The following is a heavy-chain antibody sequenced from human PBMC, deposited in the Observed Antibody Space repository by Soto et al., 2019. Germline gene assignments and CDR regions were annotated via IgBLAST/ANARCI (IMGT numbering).Heavy chain of an antibody. CDR1: GDSVSSNSAN. CDR3: ARVYSSGWRQFDY. J-gene: IGHJ4*02. CDR2: TYYRSKWYH. V-gene: IGHV6-1*01. D-gene: IGHD6-19*01. Sequence: SQTLSLTCAISGDSVSSNSANWNWIRQSPSRGLEWLGRTYYRSKWYHDYAVFVKSRITINPDTSRNQFSLQLNSVTPEDTAVYYCARVYSSGWRQFDYWGQGTLVTVSS.